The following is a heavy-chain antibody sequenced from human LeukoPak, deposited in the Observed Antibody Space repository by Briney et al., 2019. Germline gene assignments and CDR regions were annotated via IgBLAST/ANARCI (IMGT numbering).Heavy chain of an antibody. CDR2: INPSGGST. J-gene: IGHJ3*02. CDR3: ARDQEEDFYGSGINDAFDI. V-gene: IGHV1-46*01. Sequence: ASVKVSCKASGYTFTSYHMHWVRQAPGQGLEWMGIINPSGGSTNYAQKFQGRVTMTRDMSTSTVYMELSSLRSEDTAVYFCARDQEEDFYGSGINDAFDIWGQGTMVTVSS. D-gene: IGHD3-10*01. CDR1: GYTFTSYH.